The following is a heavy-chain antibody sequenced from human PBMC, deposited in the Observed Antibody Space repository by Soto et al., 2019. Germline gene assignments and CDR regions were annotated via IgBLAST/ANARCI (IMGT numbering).Heavy chain of an antibody. CDR3: ARRGSGSYYDY. J-gene: IGHJ4*02. CDR2: ISGSGGST. D-gene: IGHD1-26*01. CDR1: GFTFSSYA. V-gene: IGHV3-23*01. Sequence: EVQLLESGGGLVQPGGSLRLSCAASGFTFSSYAMRWVRQAPGKGLEWVSAISGSGGSTYYADSVKGRFTISRDNSKNTLYLQMNSLRTEDTAVYYCARRGSGSYYDYWGQGTLVTVSS.